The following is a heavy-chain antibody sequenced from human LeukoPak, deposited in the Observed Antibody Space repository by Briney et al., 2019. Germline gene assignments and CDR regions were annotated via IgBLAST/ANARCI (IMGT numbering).Heavy chain of an antibody. Sequence: SVKVSCKASGGTFSSYAISWARQAPGQGLEWMGGIIPIFGTANYAQKFQGRVTITADESTSTAYMELSSLRSEDTAVYYCARAYFIPADFLYYYYGMDVWGQGTTVTVSS. V-gene: IGHV1-69*01. D-gene: IGHD2-2*01. CDR1: GGTFSSYA. CDR3: ARAYFIPADFLYYYYGMDV. J-gene: IGHJ6*02. CDR2: IIPIFGTA.